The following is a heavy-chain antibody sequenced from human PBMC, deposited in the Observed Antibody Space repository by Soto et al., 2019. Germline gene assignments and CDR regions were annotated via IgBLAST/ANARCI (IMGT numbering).Heavy chain of an antibody. J-gene: IGHJ5*02. CDR2: INHSGST. CDR1: GGSFSGYY. CDR3: ARGDDSTPLFGWFDP. D-gene: IGHD3-22*01. Sequence: QVQLQQWGAGLLKPSETLSLTCAVYGGSFSGYYWSWIRQPPGKGLEWIGEINHSGSTNYNPSLKSRVTISVDTSKNQFSLKLSSVTAADTAVYYCARGDDSTPLFGWFDPWGQGTPVTVSS. V-gene: IGHV4-34*01.